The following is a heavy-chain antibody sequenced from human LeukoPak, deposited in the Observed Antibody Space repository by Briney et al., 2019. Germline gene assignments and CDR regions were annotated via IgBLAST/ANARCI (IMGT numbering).Heavy chain of an antibody. J-gene: IGHJ3*02. Sequence: ASVKVSCKASGYTFTGYYMHWVRQAPGRGLEWMGWINPNSGGTNYAQKFQGRVTMTRDTSISTAYMELSRLRSDDTAVYYCARDCGGSCYGAFDIWGQGTMVTVSS. D-gene: IGHD2-15*01. CDR3: ARDCGGSCYGAFDI. CDR1: GYTFTGYY. V-gene: IGHV1-2*02. CDR2: INPNSGGT.